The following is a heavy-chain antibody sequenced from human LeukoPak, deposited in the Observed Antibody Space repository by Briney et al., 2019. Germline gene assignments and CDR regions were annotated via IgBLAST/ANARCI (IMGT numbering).Heavy chain of an antibody. CDR2: IWYDGSKT. Sequence: GGSLRLSCAASGFTFSNYGMHWVRQAPGKGLEWVAVIWYDGSKTYYADSVKGRFTISRDNSKNTLYLQMSSLRAEDTAVYYCARDRYYGSENCYYYYYMDVWGKGTTVTVSS. CDR1: GFTFSNYG. V-gene: IGHV3-33*01. CDR3: ARDRYYGSENCYYYYYMDV. J-gene: IGHJ6*03. D-gene: IGHD3-10*01.